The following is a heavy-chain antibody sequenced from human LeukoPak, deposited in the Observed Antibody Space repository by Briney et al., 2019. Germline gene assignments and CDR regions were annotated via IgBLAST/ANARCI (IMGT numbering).Heavy chain of an antibody. CDR3: ARGPYCSSTSCYAGAPYYYYGMDV. CDR2: INYSGST. J-gene: IGHJ6*04. D-gene: IGHD2-2*01. Sequence: SQTLSLTCTVSGGSISSGGYYWSWIRQHPGKGLEWVGYINYSGSTYYNPSLKSRVTISVDTYKNQFSLKLSSVTAADTAVYYCARGPYCSSTSCYAGAPYYYYGMDVWGKGTTVTVSS. CDR1: GGSISSGGYY. V-gene: IGHV4-31*03.